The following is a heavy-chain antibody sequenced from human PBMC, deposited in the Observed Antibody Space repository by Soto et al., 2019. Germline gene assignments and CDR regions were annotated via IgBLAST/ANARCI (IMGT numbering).Heavy chain of an antibody. J-gene: IGHJ4*02. CDR1: GYTFSSYW. CDR2: IYPGDSDA. Sequence: GESLKISCKGSGYTFSSYWIGWVRQVPGKGLEWMGIIYPGDSDARYSPSFQGQVTISADKSLTTAYMQWKSLRASNSGIYYCARVGCSGGNCYPSDAHHDCGQGNQVTVS. D-gene: IGHD2-15*01. V-gene: IGHV5-51*01. CDR3: ARVGCSGGNCYPSDAHHD.